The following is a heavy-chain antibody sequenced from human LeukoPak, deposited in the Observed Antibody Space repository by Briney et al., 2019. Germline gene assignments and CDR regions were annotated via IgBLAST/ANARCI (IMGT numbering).Heavy chain of an antibody. CDR1: GGSISSNNW. CDR2: IYHSGST. V-gene: IGHV4-4*02. J-gene: IGHJ6*03. CDR3: AATLGGYYYYYMDV. D-gene: IGHD3-16*01. Sequence: SETLSLTCAVSGGSISSNNWWIWVRQPPGKGLEWIGEIYHSGSTNYNPSLKSRVTISVDKSKNQFSLNLSSVTAADTAVYYCAATLGGYYYYYMDVWGKGTTVTVSS.